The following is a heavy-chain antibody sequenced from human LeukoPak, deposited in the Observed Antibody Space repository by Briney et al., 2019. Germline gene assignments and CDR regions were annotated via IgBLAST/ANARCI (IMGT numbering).Heavy chain of an antibody. V-gene: IGHV4-34*01. J-gene: IGHJ4*02. Sequence: PSETLSLTCAVYGGSFSGYYWSWIRQPPGKGLEWIGEINHSGSTNYNPSLKSRVTISVDTSKNQFSLKLSSVTAADKAVYYCARGRPSRTRFGELLCFDYWGQGTLVTVSS. CDR2: INHSGST. D-gene: IGHD3-10*01. CDR1: GGSFSGYY. CDR3: ARGRPSRTRFGELLCFDY.